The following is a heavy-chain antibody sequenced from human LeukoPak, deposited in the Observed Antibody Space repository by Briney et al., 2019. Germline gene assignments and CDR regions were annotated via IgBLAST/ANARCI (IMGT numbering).Heavy chain of an antibody. V-gene: IGHV3-74*01. Sequence: GAGPLSSAAPGLDLSNYWMHWARPAPGKGRGWGSRIKPDGRGTSYMDSVKGRFTISRDTAKSTLYLQMNSLGPEDPAVYYCANDAVYGSGSVDYWGQGALVTVSS. CDR3: ANDAVYGSGSVDY. CDR1: GLDLSNYW. J-gene: IGHJ4*02. D-gene: IGHD3-10*01. CDR2: IKPDGRGT.